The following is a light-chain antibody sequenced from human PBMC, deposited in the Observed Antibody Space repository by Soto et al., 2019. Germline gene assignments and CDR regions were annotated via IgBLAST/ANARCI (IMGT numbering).Light chain of an antibody. Sequence: DIVMTQSPDSLAVSLGERATINCKSSQSLLCTSNNKYCLSWFQQKPGQPPKLLIYRASTRESGVPVRFSGSGSGTDFTLTISSLQAEDVAVYYCQQYSDSPLTFGGGTKVEI. V-gene: IGKV4-1*01. J-gene: IGKJ4*01. CDR3: QQYSDSPLT. CDR1: QSLLCTSNNKYC. CDR2: RAS.